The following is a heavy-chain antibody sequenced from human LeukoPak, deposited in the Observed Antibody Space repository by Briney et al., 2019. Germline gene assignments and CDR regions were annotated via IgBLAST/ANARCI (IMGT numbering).Heavy chain of an antibody. Sequence: GGSLRLSCAASGITFSSYSMNWVRQPPGKGRECVSYISGSARIIYYADSVKGRFTISRDNAKNALYLQINSLRAEDTAVYYCAMYCSSNSCWTSRMDVWGQGTTVTVSS. D-gene: IGHD2-2*01. CDR2: ISGSARII. V-gene: IGHV3-48*04. CDR1: GITFSSYS. CDR3: AMYCSSNSCWTSRMDV. J-gene: IGHJ6*02.